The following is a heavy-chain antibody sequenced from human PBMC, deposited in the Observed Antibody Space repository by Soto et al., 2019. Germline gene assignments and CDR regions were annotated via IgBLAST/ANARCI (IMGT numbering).Heavy chain of an antibody. J-gene: IGHJ4*02. V-gene: IGHV5-51*01. CDR2: IYPGDSDT. CDR3: SRHRRDSSGWFPYDD. Sequence: EVQLVQSGAEVKKPGESLKISCKGSGYSFTSYWIDWVRQMPGKGLEWMGIIYPGDSDTRDSPSFQGQVTISADKSISTAYLQWSSLKASDTDMYDCSRHRRDSSGWFPYDDWGQGTLVIVSS. CDR1: GYSFTSYW. D-gene: IGHD6-19*01.